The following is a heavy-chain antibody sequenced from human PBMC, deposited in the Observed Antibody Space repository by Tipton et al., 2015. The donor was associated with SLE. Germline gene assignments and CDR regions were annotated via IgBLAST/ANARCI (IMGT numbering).Heavy chain of an antibody. CDR3: ARALNNVWRLVDRFDP. CDR2: IHTSGAT. D-gene: IGHD1-26*01. CDR1: GDSSASGSYY. J-gene: IGHJ5*02. V-gene: IGHV4-61*09. Sequence: LRLSCNVSGDSSASGSYYRNWIRPPAGMGLEWIGHIHTSGATNNNPSLQSRVTISLDTSKNLFSLKLSSVTAADTAVYYYARALNNVWRLVDRFDPWGQGTLDSVAS.